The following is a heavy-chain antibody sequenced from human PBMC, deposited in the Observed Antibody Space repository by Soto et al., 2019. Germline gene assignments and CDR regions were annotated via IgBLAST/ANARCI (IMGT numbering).Heavy chain of an antibody. CDR1: GGSISSGGYY. CDR3: ARASGTYMGPDYYGMDV. Sequence: QVQLQESGPGLVKPSQTLSLTCTVSGGSISSGGYYWSWIRQHPGKGLEWIGYIYYSGSTYSTPSLKSRVTISVDTSKNQFSLKLSSVTAADTAVYYCARASGTYMGPDYYGMDVWGQGTTVTVSS. CDR2: IYYSGST. J-gene: IGHJ6*02. D-gene: IGHD3-10*01. V-gene: IGHV4-31*03.